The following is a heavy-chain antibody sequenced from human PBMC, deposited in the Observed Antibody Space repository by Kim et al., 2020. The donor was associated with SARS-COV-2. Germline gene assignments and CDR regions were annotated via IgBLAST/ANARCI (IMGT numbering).Heavy chain of an antibody. V-gene: IGHV1-24*01. Sequence: ASVKVSCKVSGYTLTELSMHWVRQAPGKGLEWMGGFDPEDGETIYAQKFQGRVTMTEDTSTDTAYMELSSLRSEDTAVYYCATAMGVGATTAPCYWGQGTLVTVSS. CDR1: GYTLTELS. CDR2: FDPEDGET. J-gene: IGHJ4*02. CDR3: ATAMGVGATTAPCY. D-gene: IGHD1-26*01.